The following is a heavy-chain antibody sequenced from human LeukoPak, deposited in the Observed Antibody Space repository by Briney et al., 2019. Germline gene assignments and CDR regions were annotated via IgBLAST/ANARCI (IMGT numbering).Heavy chain of an antibody. Sequence: ASVKVSCKASGYTFTGYYMHWVRQAPGQGLEWMGRINPNSGGTNYAQKFQGRVTMTRDTSISTAYMKLSRLRSDDTAVYYCARDSGSPLYYYYMDVWGKGTTVTVSS. CDR1: GYTFTGYY. CDR2: INPNSGGT. CDR3: ARDSGSPLYYYYMDV. J-gene: IGHJ6*03. D-gene: IGHD6-13*01. V-gene: IGHV1-2*06.